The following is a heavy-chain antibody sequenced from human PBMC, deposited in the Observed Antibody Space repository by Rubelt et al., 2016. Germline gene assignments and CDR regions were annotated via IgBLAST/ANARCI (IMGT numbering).Heavy chain of an antibody. CDR2: IYYRGST. D-gene: IGHD6-6*01. CDR3: ARGRTVARISALED. Sequence: QVQLQESGPGLVKPSETLSLTCTVTDGSINNYYWSWIRQPPGKGLEWIGYIYYRGSTNYNPSLKSRVPISVDTSKNQISRKLGSVTAADTAVYDCARGRTVARISALEDWGQGTLVTVSS. V-gene: IGHV4-59*12. J-gene: IGHJ4*02. CDR1: DGSINNYY.